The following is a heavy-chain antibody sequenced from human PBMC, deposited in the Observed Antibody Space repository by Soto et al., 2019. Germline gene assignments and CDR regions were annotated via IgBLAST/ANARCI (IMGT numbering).Heavy chain of an antibody. J-gene: IGHJ4*02. CDR3: ARYNWNCGKDY. V-gene: IGHV3-30*03. CDR2: ISYDGNNQ. CDR1: GFSFTNYG. Sequence: QEHLVESGGGVVQPGRSLRLSCAASGFSFTNYGMHWVRQAPGKGLEWVAVISYDGNNQHYADSVKGRFTISRDTSNNTVSLEMHSLRPEDTAVYYCARYNWNCGKDYWGPGTLVTVSS. D-gene: IGHD1-7*01.